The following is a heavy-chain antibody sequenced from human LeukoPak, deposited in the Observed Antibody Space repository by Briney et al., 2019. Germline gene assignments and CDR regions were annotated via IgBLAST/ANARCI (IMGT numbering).Heavy chain of an antibody. D-gene: IGHD4-17*01. CDR3: AKGSSTVTKNWFDS. CDR1: EFTFSSYA. CDR2: ISGSGGST. J-gene: IGHJ5*01. Sequence: GGSLRLSCAASEFTFSSYAVTWVRQAPGKGLEWVSGISGSGGSTYYADSVKGRFTISRDNSKNTLYLQMNSLRADGTAVYYCAKGSSTVTKNWFDSWGQGTLVTVSS. V-gene: IGHV3-23*01.